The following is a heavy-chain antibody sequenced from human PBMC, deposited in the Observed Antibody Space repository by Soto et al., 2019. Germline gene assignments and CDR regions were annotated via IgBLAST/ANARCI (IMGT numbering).Heavy chain of an antibody. CDR1: GFTFSSYA. J-gene: IGHJ2*01. Sequence: QVQLVESGGGVVQPGRSLRLSCAASGFTFSSYAMHWVRQAPGKGLEWVAGISYDGSNKYYTDSVKGRFTISRDNSKKMPYLQMNSLRAEATAVYYCARPLWRDEYNWGYFALWGRGTLVSVSS. CDR3: ARPLWRDEYNWGYFAL. CDR2: ISYDGSNK. D-gene: IGHD1-1*01. V-gene: IGHV3-30-3*01.